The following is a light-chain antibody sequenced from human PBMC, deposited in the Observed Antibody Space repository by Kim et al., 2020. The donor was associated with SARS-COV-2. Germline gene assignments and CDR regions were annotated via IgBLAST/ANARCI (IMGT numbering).Light chain of an antibody. J-gene: IGKJ1*01. CDR2: AAS. CDR3: QKYDSYPRT. CDR1: QGISSW. Sequence: DIQMTQSPSSLSASIGDRVTITCRASQGISSWLAWYQQKPEKAPKCLIYAASSLQSGVPSRFSGSGSGTDFTLTISSLQPEDFATYYCQKYDSYPRTFGQGTKVYIK. V-gene: IGKV1D-16*01.